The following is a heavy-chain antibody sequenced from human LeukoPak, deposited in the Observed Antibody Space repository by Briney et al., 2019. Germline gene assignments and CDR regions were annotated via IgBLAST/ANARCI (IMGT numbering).Heavy chain of an antibody. J-gene: IGHJ4*02. CDR1: GFSVRSTGVS. D-gene: IGHD3-22*01. Sequence: SGPTLVNPTQTLTLTCTCSGFSVRSTGVSVAWIRQPPGKALEWLALIYWDDDKRYSPSLKTRLTITKDTSRNQVVLTMTNMDPVDTATYYCAHSGEIVVGRRFDYWGQGTLVTVAS. CDR3: AHSGEIVVGRRFDY. CDR2: IYWDDDK. V-gene: IGHV2-5*02.